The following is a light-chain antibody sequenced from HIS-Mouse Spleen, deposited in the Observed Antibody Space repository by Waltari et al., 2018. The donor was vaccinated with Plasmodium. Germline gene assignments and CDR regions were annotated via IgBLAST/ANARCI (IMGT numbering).Light chain of an antibody. CDR2: DDS. J-gene: IGLJ3*02. CDR3: QVWDSSSDHWV. CDR1: HIGRKS. Sequence: SYVLTQPPSVSVAPGQTARITCGGTHIGRKSVHWYQQKPVQAPVLVVYDDSERPSGIPERFSGSNSGNTATLTISRVEAGDEADYYCQVWDSSSDHWVFGGGTKLTVL. V-gene: IGLV3-21*02.